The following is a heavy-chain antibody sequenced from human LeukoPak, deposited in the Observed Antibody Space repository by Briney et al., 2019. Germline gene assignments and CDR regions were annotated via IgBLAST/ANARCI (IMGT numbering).Heavy chain of an antibody. J-gene: IGHJ4*02. CDR1: GGSISSYY. D-gene: IGHD6-6*01. CDR3: ARGVEYSSSSGLGY. CDR2: IYYSGST. V-gene: IGHV4-59*01. Sequence: SETLSLTCTVSGGSISSYYWSWIRQPPGKGLEWIGYIYYSGSTNYNPSLKSRVTISVDTSKNQFSLKLSSVTAADTVLYYCARGVEYSSSSGLGYWGQRTLVTVSS.